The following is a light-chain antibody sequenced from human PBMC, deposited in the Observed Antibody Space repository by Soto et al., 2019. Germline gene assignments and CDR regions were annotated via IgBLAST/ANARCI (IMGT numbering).Light chain of an antibody. CDR1: HSISTY. V-gene: IGKV1-39*01. Sequence: DIPMTQSPSSLSASVGDRVAITCRASHSISTYLNWYQQKPGKAPKLLIYAASSLQSGVPSRFSGSGSGTESTLTISSLQPEDFATYYCQQSYNTPLTFGGGTKVEIK. J-gene: IGKJ4*01. CDR2: AAS. CDR3: QQSYNTPLT.